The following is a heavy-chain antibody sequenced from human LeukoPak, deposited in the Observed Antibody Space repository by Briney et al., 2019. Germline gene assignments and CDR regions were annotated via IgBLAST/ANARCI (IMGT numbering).Heavy chain of an antibody. CDR1: GGSFSGYY. CDR2: IYYTGRT. D-gene: IGHD2-15*01. V-gene: IGHV4-34*01. J-gene: IGHJ5*02. CDR3: ARQNSVVAAASWFDP. Sequence: SETLSLTCAVYGGSFSGYYWSWIRQPPGKGLEWIGSIYYTGRTYYNPSLKSRVTISVDTSKNCFSLKRTSVTAADTAVYYCARQNSVVAAASWFDPWGQGTLVTVSS.